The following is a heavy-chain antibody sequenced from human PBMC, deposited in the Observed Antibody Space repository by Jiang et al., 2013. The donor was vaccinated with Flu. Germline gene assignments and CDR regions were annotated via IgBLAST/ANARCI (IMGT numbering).Heavy chain of an antibody. Sequence: GSGLVKPSQTLSLTCTVSGGSISSGDYYWSWIRQPPGKGLEWIGYIYYSGSTYYNPSLKSRVTISVDTSKNQFSLKLSSVTAADTAVYYCARDPSYCSGGSCYSLVGFDYWGQGTLVTVSS. CDR3: ARDPSYCSGGSCYSLVGFDY. J-gene: IGHJ4*02. CDR2: IYYSGST. V-gene: IGHV4-30-4*01. CDR1: GGSISSGDYY. D-gene: IGHD2-15*01.